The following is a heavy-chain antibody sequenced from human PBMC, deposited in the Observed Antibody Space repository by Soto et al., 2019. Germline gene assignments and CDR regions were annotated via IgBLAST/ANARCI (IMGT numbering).Heavy chain of an antibody. J-gene: IGHJ4*02. D-gene: IGHD3-22*01. CDR2: ISSSTTTI. CDR1: GFTVSSNY. CDR3: ARETSTYYYDSSAYLGFDY. V-gene: IGHV3-48*02. Sequence: PGGSLRLSCASSGFTVSSNYINWVRQAPGKGLEWISYISSSTTTIFYADSVKGRFTISRDNAKNSLYLQMNSLRDEDTAVYYCARETSTYYYDSSAYLGFDYWGQGTLVTVSS.